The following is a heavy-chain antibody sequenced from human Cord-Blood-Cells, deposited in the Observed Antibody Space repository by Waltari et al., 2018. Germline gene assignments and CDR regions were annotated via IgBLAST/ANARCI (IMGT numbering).Heavy chain of an antibody. CDR3: AKTVDFWSGYYDY. Sequence: EVQLLESGGGLVQPGGSLRLSCAASGFTFSSYAMSWVRQAPGKGLEWVSAISGRGGSTYYADSVKGRCTIARDNSKNTLYLQMNSLRAEDTAVYYCAKTVDFWSGYYDYWGQGTLVTVSS. CDR2: ISGRGGST. V-gene: IGHV3-23*01. D-gene: IGHD3-3*01. CDR1: GFTFSSYA. J-gene: IGHJ4*02.